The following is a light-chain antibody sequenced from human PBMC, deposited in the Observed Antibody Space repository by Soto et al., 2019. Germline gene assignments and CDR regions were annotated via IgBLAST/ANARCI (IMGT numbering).Light chain of an antibody. Sequence: QSALTQPDSVSGSPGQSITISCTGTSSDVGSYNLVSWYKQHPGKAPKLMIYEGNQRPSGVSNRFSGSKSANTASLTISGLQTEYEADYYCCSYAGTNTFVFGTGTKLTVL. J-gene: IGLJ1*01. CDR3: CSYAGTNTFV. V-gene: IGLV2-23*01. CDR1: SSDVGSYNL. CDR2: EGN.